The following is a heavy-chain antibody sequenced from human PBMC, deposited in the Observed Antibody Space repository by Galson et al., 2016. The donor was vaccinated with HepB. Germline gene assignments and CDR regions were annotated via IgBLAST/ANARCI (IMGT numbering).Heavy chain of an antibody. V-gene: IGHV4-31*03. CDR1: GASVTSDDYY. Sequence: TLSLTCNVSGASVTSDDYYWSWFRQHPGKGLEWIGYIFYSGTTHYNPSLKSRVTISMDTSKNHFSLKLNSMTAADTAVYYCARTTGDCGGDCSWFDPWGQGTLVTVSS. J-gene: IGHJ5*01. D-gene: IGHD2-21*02. CDR3: ARTTGDCGGDCSWFDP. CDR2: IFYSGTT.